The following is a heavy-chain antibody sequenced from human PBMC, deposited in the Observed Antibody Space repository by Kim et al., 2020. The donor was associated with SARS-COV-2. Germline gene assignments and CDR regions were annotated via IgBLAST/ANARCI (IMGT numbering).Heavy chain of an antibody. CDR2: TTRDGDGS. D-gene: IGHD1-1*01. CDR3: VRYGRNDGAVH. V-gene: IGHV3-64D*06. CDR1: GFIFSDYA. Sequence: GGSLRLSCSASGFIFSDYAIHWVRRAPGMGLQYVSATTRDGDGSFYADSVKDRFTIFRDNSKNTLFLQMSGLRAEDTAVYYCVRYGRNDGAVHWGQGTLVSVS. J-gene: IGHJ4*02.